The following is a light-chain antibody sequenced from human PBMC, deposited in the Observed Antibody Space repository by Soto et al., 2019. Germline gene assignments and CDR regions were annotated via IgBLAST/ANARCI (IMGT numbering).Light chain of an antibody. J-gene: IGKJ1*01. CDR1: QTVSNNY. Sequence: SVWTKSPGRLSLAPGKSVTLSGRGIQTVSNNYLAWYQQQPGQAPRLLIYGASSRATGIPDRFSGSGSGTAFTLTVNRLQSEDFAVYYCQHYGTSAGRIFGQGTKVDIK. CDR3: QHYGTSAGRI. V-gene: IGKV3-20*01. CDR2: GAS.